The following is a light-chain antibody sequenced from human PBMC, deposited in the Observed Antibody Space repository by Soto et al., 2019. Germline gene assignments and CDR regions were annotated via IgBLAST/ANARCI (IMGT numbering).Light chain of an antibody. V-gene: IGKV3-15*01. CDR3: QQHNNWPPLT. Sequence: ELVMTQSPATLSVSPGERATLSCRASQRVSSNLAWYQQKPGQAPRLLMYGASTRATGIPDRFSGSGSGTEFTLTISSLRFEAFAVYYCQQHNNWPPLTLGQGTKVEIK. CDR1: QRVSSN. CDR2: GAS. J-gene: IGKJ1*01.